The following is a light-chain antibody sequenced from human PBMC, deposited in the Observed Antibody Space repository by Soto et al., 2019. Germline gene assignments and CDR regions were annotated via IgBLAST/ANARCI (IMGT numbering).Light chain of an antibody. CDR2: EVS. CDR1: SSDVGGYNY. Sequence: QSVLTQPPSATGSPGQSVTLSFTGTSSDVGGYNYVSWYQQHPGRAPKLIIYEVSQRPSGVPDRFSGSKSGNTASLTVSGLQAEDEADYYCSSYAGSNDVVFGTGTKLTVL. V-gene: IGLV2-8*01. J-gene: IGLJ1*01. CDR3: SSYAGSNDVV.